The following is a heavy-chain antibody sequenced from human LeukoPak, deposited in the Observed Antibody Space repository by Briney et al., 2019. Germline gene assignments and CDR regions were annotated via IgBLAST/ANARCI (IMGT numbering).Heavy chain of an antibody. CDR1: GFTFSSYS. D-gene: IGHD2-8*01. CDR3: TRRYCTDGVCPLDY. Sequence: PGGSLRLSCAASGFTFSSYSMNWVRQAPGKGLEWVSSISSGSSAIYYADSVKGRITISRDNAKNSLFLQMNSLRAEDTAVYYCTRRYCTDGVCPLDYWGQGTLVTVSS. CDR2: ISSGSSAI. V-gene: IGHV3-21*01. J-gene: IGHJ4*02.